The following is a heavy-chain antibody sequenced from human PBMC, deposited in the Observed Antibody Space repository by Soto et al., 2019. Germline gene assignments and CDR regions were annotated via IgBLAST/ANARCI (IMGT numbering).Heavy chain of an antibody. D-gene: IGHD3-10*01. CDR1: GYNFMPYG. CDR2: ISPWKGNT. J-gene: IGHJ4*02. CDR3: ARDLDPSGSYYHDY. V-gene: IGHV1-18*04. Sequence: ASVKVSCKASGYNFMPYGVNWVRQAPGQGLEWMGWISPWKGNTNYAQSFQGRVTMTTDTSTSTAYMELRSLTSDDTAVYYCARDLDPSGSYYHDYWGLGTLVTVSP.